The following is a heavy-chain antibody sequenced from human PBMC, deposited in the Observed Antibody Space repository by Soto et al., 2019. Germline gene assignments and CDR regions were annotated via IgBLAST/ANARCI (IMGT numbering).Heavy chain of an antibody. D-gene: IGHD3-10*01. CDR1: GFSFRNYA. J-gene: IGHJ4*02. V-gene: IGHV3-23*01. Sequence: PGGSLRLSCAASGFSFRNYAMGWVRQAPGKGLEWISTLTGSSSDIYYADSVKGWFAISRDNSRNTLYLQMNSLTAEDTAVYYCANGRATYGLLTHDYWGQGALVTVSS. CDR3: ANGRATYGLLTHDY. CDR2: LTGSSSDI.